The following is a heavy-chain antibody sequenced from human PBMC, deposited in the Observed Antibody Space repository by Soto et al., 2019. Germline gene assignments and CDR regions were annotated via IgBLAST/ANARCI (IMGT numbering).Heavy chain of an antibody. V-gene: IGHV1-3*04. CDR2: INTGNGDT. Sequence: ASVKVSCKASGYTFTSYPIHWVRQAPGQGLEWMGWINTGNGDTAYSREFQGTVTITRDTSATTAYMEVSSLTSEDTAVYYCARDSAYSEYWGQGTLVTVSS. D-gene: IGHD5-12*01. J-gene: IGHJ4*02. CDR1: GYTFTSYP. CDR3: ARDSAYSEY.